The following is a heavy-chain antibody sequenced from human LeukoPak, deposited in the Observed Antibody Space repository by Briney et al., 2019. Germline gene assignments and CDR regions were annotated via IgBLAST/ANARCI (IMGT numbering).Heavy chain of an antibody. CDR3: ATGEDCSSTSCYEGY. CDR1: GFTFSTYS. V-gene: IGHV3-21*01. Sequence: PGGSLRLSCAASGFTFSTYSMNWVRQAPGKGLEWVSSISSSSSYIYYADSVKGRFTISRDNAKNSLYLRMNSLRAEDTAVYYCATGEDCSSTSCYEGYWGQGTLVTVSS. CDR2: ISSSSSYI. J-gene: IGHJ4*02. D-gene: IGHD2-2*01.